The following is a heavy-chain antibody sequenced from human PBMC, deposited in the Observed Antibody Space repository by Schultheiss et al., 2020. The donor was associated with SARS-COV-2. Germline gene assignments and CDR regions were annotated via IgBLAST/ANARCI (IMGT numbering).Heavy chain of an antibody. CDR3: ARDYYDFWSGSLYYYGMDV. CDR2: ISAYNGNT. V-gene: IGHV1-18*04. CDR1: GYTFTGYY. D-gene: IGHD3-3*01. J-gene: IGHJ6*02. Sequence: ASVKVSCKASGYTFTGYYMHWVRQAPGQGLEWMGWISAYNGNTNYAQKLQGRVTMTTDTSTSTAYMELRSLRSDDTAVYYCARDYYDFWSGSLYYYGMDVWGQGTTVTVSS.